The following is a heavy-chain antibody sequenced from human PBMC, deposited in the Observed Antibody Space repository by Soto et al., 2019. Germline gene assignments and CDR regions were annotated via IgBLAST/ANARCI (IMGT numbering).Heavy chain of an antibody. CDR2: IYPGDSDT. CDR1: GYSFTSYW. V-gene: IGHV5-51*01. CDR3: ARLRIVGAAFDAFDI. Sequence: GESLKISCKGSGYSFTSYWIGWVRQMPGKGLEWMGIIYPGDSDTRYSPSFQGQVTISADKSISTAYLQWSSLKASDTAMYYCARLRIVGAAFDAFDIWGQGIMVTVSS. J-gene: IGHJ3*02. D-gene: IGHD1-26*01.